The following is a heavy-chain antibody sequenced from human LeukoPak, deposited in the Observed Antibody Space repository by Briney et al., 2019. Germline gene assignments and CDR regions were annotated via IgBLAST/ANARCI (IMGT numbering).Heavy chain of an antibody. Sequence: SETLSLTCTVSGGSLSSSSYYWGWIRPPPGKGLAWIGSIYYSGSTYYNPSLKSRVTLSVDTSKNQFSLKLSSVTAADPAVYSCARHLYPQFDYWGQGTLVTVSS. CDR1: GGSLSSSSYY. CDR2: IYYSGST. V-gene: IGHV4-39*01. J-gene: IGHJ4*02. CDR3: ARHLYPQFDY.